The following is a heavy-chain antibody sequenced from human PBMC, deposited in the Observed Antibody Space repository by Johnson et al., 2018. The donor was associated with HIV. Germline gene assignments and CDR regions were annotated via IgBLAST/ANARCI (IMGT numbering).Heavy chain of an antibody. CDR3: TTGLYWNDAFDI. Sequence: VHLVESGGGVVRPGGSLRLSCAASGFTFDDHGMSWVRQAPGKGLEWVSLISGTGDITYYADSVKGRFTISRDNSRKIVYLQMNSLKTEDTAVYYCTTGLYWNDAFDIWGQGTMVTVSS. J-gene: IGHJ3*02. V-gene: IGHV3-20*04. D-gene: IGHD1-1*01. CDR1: GFTFDDHG. CDR2: ISGTGDIT.